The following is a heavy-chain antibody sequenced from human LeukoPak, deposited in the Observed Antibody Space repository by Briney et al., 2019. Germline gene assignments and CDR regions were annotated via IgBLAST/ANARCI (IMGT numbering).Heavy chain of an antibody. CDR3: ARANRYDLYFDY. Sequence: SETLSLTCTVSGGSISSYDWSWIRQPPGKGLEWIGYISYSGSTNYNPSLKSRVTISVDTSKNQISLKLSSVTAADTAVYYCARANRYDLYFDYWGQGTLVTVSS. J-gene: IGHJ4*02. D-gene: IGHD5-12*01. CDR1: GGSISSYD. CDR2: ISYSGST. V-gene: IGHV4-59*01.